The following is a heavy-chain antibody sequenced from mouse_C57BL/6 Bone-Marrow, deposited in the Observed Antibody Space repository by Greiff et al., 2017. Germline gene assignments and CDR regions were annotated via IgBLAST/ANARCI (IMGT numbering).Heavy chain of an antibody. J-gene: IGHJ2*01. CDR2: ISSGGDYI. CDR3: TRRRDYDAYFDY. Sequence: EVQLQESGEGLVKPGGSLKLSCAASGFTFSSYAMSWVRQTPEKRLEWVAYISSGGDYIYYADTVKGRFTISRDNARNTLYLQMSSLKSEDTAMYYCTRRRDYDAYFDYWGQGTTLTVSS. V-gene: IGHV5-9-1*02. CDR1: GFTFSSYA. D-gene: IGHD2-4*01.